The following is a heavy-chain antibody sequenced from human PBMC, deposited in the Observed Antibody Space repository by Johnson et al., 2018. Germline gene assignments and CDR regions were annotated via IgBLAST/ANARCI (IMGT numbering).Heavy chain of an antibody. J-gene: IGHJ3*02. CDR1: GFTFSSYS. V-gene: IGHV3-21*01. D-gene: IGHD2-15*01. Sequence: VQLVESGGGLVKPGGSLRLPCAASGFTFSSYSMNWVRQAPGKGLEWVSSISSSSSYIYYADSVKGRLPISRENAKNPLYLQMNRLRAEDTAVYYCGRGLGYCSGGSGYSDAVDIWGQGTMVTVSS. CDR2: ISSSSSYI. CDR3: GRGLGYCSGGSGYSDAVDI.